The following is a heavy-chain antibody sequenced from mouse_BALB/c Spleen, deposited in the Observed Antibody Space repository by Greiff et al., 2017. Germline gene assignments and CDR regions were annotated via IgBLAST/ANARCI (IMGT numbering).Heavy chain of an antibody. J-gene: IGHJ3*01. V-gene: IGHV2-9*02. CDR2: IWAGGST. CDR1: GFSLTSYG. Sequence: QVQLKQSGPGLVAPSQSLSITCTVSGFSLTSYGVHWVRQPPGKGLEWLGVIWAGGSTNYNSALMSRLSISKDNSKSQVFLKMNSLQTDDTAMYYCARESPTGTGLAYWGQGTLVTVSA. CDR3: ARESPTGTGLAY. D-gene: IGHD4-1*01.